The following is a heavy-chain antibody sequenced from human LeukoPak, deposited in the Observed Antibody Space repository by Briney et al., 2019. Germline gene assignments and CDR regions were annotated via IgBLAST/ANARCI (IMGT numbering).Heavy chain of an antibody. Sequence: GGSLRLSCAASGLTFSDSFMSWVRQAPGKGLEWVGRSRNKADSYTAEYAASVKGRFTISRDESKNSLYLQISSLETEDAAVYYCATSSWYRLAYWGQGSLVTVSS. J-gene: IGHJ4*02. CDR1: GLTFSDSF. CDR2: SRNKADSYTA. CDR3: ATSSWYRLAY. D-gene: IGHD6-13*01. V-gene: IGHV3-72*01.